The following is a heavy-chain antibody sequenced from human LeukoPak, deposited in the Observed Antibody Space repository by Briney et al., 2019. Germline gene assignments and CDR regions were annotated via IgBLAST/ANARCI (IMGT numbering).Heavy chain of an antibody. CDR3: ARDRKYYDSSGYYYDWFDP. V-gene: IGHV3-66*01. Sequence: GGSLRLSCAASGFTFRSHDMSWVRQAPGKGLEWVSVIYSGGSTYYADSVKGRFTISRDNSKNTLYLQMNSLRAEDTAVYYCARDRKYYDSSGYYYDWFDPWGQGTLVTVSS. CDR2: IYSGGST. J-gene: IGHJ5*02. CDR1: GFTFRSHD. D-gene: IGHD3-22*01.